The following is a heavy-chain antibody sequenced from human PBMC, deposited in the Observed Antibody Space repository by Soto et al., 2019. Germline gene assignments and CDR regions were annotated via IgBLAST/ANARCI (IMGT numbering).Heavy chain of an antibody. CDR1: GGSISSYY. V-gene: IGHV4-59*08. D-gene: IGHD2-8*01. Sequence: QVQLQESGPGLVKPSETLSLTCTVSGGSISSYYWSWIRQPPGKGLEWIGYLYYSGSTNYNPSLKSRVTISVDTSKNQFSLKLSSVTAADTAVYYCARRWGYAVACWGQCTLVTVSS. CDR3: ARRWGYAVAC. J-gene: IGHJ1*01. CDR2: LYYSGST.